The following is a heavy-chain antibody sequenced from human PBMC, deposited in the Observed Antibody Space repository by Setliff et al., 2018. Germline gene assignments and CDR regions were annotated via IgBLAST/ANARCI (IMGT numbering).Heavy chain of an antibody. J-gene: IGHJ5*02. CDR3: ARGIGGYCSSMSCSNESWP. CDR2: INHSGST. V-gene: IGHV4-34*01. Sequence: PSETLSLTCAVYSGSFSGYFWSWICQPPGKGLEWIGEINHSGSTNYNPSLKSRVTISVDTSKNQFSLKLSSVTAADTAVYYCARGIGGYCSSMSCSNESWPWGQGTLVTVSS. D-gene: IGHD2-2*01. CDR1: SGSFSGYF.